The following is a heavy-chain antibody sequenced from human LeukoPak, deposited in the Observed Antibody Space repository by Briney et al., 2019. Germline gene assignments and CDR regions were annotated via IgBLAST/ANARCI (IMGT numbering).Heavy chain of an antibody. D-gene: IGHD6-13*01. CDR2: ISGSGGST. CDR1: GFTNSSYA. Sequence: PGGSLRLSCAASGFTNSSYAMSLVRQAAGKGLEWVSAISGSGGSTYYADSVKGRFTISRDNSKNTLYLQMNSLRAEDTAVYYCAKDDVGSSWFFYFDYWGQGTLVTVSS. CDR3: AKDDVGSSWFFYFDY. V-gene: IGHV3-23*01. J-gene: IGHJ4*02.